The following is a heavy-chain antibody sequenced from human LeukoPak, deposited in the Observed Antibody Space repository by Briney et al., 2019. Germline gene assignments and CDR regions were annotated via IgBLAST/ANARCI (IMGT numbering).Heavy chain of an antibody. Sequence: ASVKVSCKASGYTFTGYYIHWVRQAPGQGLELMGWINPNNGGTNYAQKFQGRVTMTRDTSISTAYVELSRLRSDDTAVYYRARSSRPCSGGSCYLYSYYYHNMDVWGKGTTVTISS. CDR3: ARSSRPCSGGSCYLYSYYYHNMDV. CDR1: GYTFTGYY. J-gene: IGHJ6*03. CDR2: INPNNGGT. D-gene: IGHD2-15*01. V-gene: IGHV1-2*02.